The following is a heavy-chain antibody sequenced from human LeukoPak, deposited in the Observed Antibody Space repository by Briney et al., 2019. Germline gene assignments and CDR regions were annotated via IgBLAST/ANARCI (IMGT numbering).Heavy chain of an antibody. D-gene: IGHD2-2*01. CDR2: IYTSGST. J-gene: IGHJ6*02. CDR1: GGSISSGSYY. V-gene: IGHV4-61*02. CDR3: ARGVAVPAAIRYYYYGMDV. Sequence: SETLSLTCTVSGGSISSGSYYWSWIRQPAGKGLEWIGRIYTSGSTNYNPSLKSRVTISVDTSKNQFSLKLSSVTAADTAVYYCARGVAVPAAIRYYYYGMDVWGQGTTVTVSS.